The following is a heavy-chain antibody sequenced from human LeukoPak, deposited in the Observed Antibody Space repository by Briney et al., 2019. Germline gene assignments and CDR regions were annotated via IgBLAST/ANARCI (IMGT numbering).Heavy chain of an antibody. CDR3: ARVPYSSVWYSDC. CDR2: IYSGGST. J-gene: IGHJ4*02. V-gene: IGHV3-53*01. Sequence: PGGSLRLSCAASGFTVSSNYMSWVRQVPGKGLEWVSVIYSGGSTYYADSVKGRFTISRDNSKNTLYLQMNRLRGEDTAVYYCARVPYSSVWYSDCWGQGTLVTVSS. D-gene: IGHD6-19*01. CDR1: GFTVSSNY.